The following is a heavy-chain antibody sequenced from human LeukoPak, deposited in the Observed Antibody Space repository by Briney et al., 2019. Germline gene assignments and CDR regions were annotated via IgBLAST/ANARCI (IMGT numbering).Heavy chain of an antibody. J-gene: IGHJ5*02. Sequence: GGSLRLSCAASGFTVSNNYMSWVRRAAGRGLEWVALIYSAGGTYYADSVKGRFTISRDNSKNTLHLQMNSLRAEDTAVYYCVRNSGELGAWGQGTLATVSS. CDR1: GFTVSNNY. V-gene: IGHV3-53*01. CDR2: IYSAGGT. D-gene: IGHD2-21*01. CDR3: VRNSGELGA.